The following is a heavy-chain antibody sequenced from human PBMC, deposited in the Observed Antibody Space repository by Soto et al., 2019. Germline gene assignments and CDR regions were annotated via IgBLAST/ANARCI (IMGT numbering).Heavy chain of an antibody. CDR2: INQDGGGT. D-gene: IGHD6-19*01. CDR3: ARYFRGSGRYFFDY. J-gene: IGHJ4*02. Sequence: GGSLRLSCVASGFTFSSSFMGWVRQAPGKGLEWVANINQDGGGTYYVDSVQGRFTISRDNAKDSLFLQLNSLRGEDTAVYYCARYFRGSGRYFFDYWGQGTLVTVSS. V-gene: IGHV3-7*03. CDR1: GFTFSSSF.